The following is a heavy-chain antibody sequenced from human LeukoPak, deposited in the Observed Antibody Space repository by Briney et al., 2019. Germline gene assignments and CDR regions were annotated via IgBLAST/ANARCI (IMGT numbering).Heavy chain of an antibody. CDR1: GYSFTRYG. J-gene: IGHJ4*02. D-gene: IGHD2-2*01. CDR3: ARDMRPLIVVVPAAIGNFTY. Sequence: ASVKVSCKASGYSFTRYGISWVRQAPGQRLEGMGWIRAYNGNTNYAQKLQGRVTMTTDTSTSTAYMELRSLRSDDTAVYYCARDMRPLIVVVPAAIGNFTYWGQGTLVTVSS. V-gene: IGHV1-18*01. CDR2: IRAYNGNT.